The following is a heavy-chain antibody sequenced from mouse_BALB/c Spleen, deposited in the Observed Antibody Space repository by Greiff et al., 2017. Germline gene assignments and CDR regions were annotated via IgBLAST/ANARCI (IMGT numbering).Heavy chain of an antibody. D-gene: IGHD1-2*01. Sequence: VQLQQSGPGLVKPSQSLSLTCSVTGYSITSGYYWNWIRQFPGNKLEWMGYISYDGSNNYNPSLKNRISITRDTSKNQFFLKLNSVTTEDTATYYCARDLYYGYVGYFDVWGAGTTVTVSS. CDR2: ISYDGSN. V-gene: IGHV3-6*02. CDR1: GYSITSGYY. CDR3: ARDLYYGYVGYFDV. J-gene: IGHJ1*01.